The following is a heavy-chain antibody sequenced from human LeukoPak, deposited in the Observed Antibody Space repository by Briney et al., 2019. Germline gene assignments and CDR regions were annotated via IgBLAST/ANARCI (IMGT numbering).Heavy chain of an antibody. Sequence: GGSLRLSCAASGFAFCRYAMSWVRGTPGKGLERGSAISGSGGSTYYADSVKCRFTISRDNSKNTLCLQMSSLRAEDTAIYYCAKDKATVVTGSYFWGQGTLVTVSS. CDR2: ISGSGGST. CDR3: AKDKATVVTGSYF. D-gene: IGHD4-17*01. V-gene: IGHV3-23*01. CDR1: GFAFCRYA. J-gene: IGHJ4*02.